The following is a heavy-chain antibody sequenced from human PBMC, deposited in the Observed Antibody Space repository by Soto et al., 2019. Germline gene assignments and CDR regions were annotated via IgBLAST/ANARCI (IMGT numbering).Heavy chain of an antibody. D-gene: IGHD6-13*01. CDR2: IYYSGST. Sequence: PSETLSLTCTVSGGSISSSSYYWGWIRQPPGKGLEWIGSIYYSGSTYYNPSLKSRVTISVDTSKNQFSLKLSSVTAADTAVYYCARRSSSWRGWFDLWGQGTLVTVSS. CDR3: ARRSSSWRGWFDL. J-gene: IGHJ5*02. CDR1: GGSISSSSYY. V-gene: IGHV4-39*01.